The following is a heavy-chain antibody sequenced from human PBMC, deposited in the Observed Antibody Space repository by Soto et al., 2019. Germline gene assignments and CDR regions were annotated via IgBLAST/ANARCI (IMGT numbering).Heavy chain of an antibody. V-gene: IGHV1-18*01. Sequence: QVQRVQSGAEVKKPGASVKVSCKASGYTFSNYGISWVRQAPGQGPEWMGWINVYNGKTNYAQKLQGRVTMTTDTSTNTIYMELRSLKSDDTAVYYCARSAGVVDGDEYWGQGTLVTVSA. CDR3: ARSAGVVDGDEY. CDR2: INVYNGKT. D-gene: IGHD3-10*01. J-gene: IGHJ4*02. CDR1: GYTFSNYG.